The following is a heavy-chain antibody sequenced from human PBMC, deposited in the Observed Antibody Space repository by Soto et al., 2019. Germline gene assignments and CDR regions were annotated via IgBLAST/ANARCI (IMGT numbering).Heavy chain of an antibody. Sequence: SETLSLTCTVSGGSISSSSYYWGWIRQPPGKGLEWIGSIYYSGSTYYNPSLKSRVTISVDTSKNQFSLKLSSVTAADTAVYYCARGILGGVLYMDVWGKGTTVTVS. V-gene: IGHV4-39*01. CDR2: IYYSGST. D-gene: IGHD3-10*01. CDR3: ARGILGGVLYMDV. J-gene: IGHJ6*03. CDR1: GGSISSSSYY.